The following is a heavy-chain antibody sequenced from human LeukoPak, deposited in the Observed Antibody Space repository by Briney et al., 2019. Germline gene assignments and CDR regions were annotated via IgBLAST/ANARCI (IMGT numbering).Heavy chain of an antibody. D-gene: IGHD5-18*01. Sequence: PGGSLRLSCAASGFTFDDYAMHWVRQAPGKGLEWVSGISWNSGSIGYADSVKGRFTISRDNAKNSLYLQMNSLRAEDMALYYCAKGIGYSYGRSAFDYWGQGTLVTVSS. V-gene: IGHV3-9*03. J-gene: IGHJ4*02. CDR3: AKGIGYSYGRSAFDY. CDR2: ISWNSGSI. CDR1: GFTFDDYA.